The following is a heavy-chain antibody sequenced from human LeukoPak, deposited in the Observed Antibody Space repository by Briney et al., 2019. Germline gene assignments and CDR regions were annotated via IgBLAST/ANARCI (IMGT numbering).Heavy chain of an antibody. CDR2: IYYSGGT. CDR3: ALDGVNYYGSTGYYYV. V-gene: IGHV4-39*01. D-gene: IGHD3-22*01. CDR1: GASMSSRDY. Sequence: PSETLSLTCTVSGASMSSRDYWGWIRPPPGRGLEWLGNIYYSGGTHYNPSLKSRVTMSVDTSKNQLSLKLSSVTAADTAVYFCALDGVNYYGSTGYYYVWGQGTLVTVSS. J-gene: IGHJ4*02.